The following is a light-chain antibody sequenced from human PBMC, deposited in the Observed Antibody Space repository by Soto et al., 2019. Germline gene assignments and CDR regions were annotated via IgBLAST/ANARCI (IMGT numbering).Light chain of an antibody. J-gene: IGLJ1*01. V-gene: IGLV2-23*01. CDR2: EGS. Sequence: QSVLTQPASVSGSTGKSITISATGTSSDVGSYNRVSWYQQHPCKATNLMIYEGSKRPAGVSNRFSGSKSGHTAYLTISGIQVEDDADDYCFSYEGSSTFSVFGTGTTLTVL. CDR3: FSYEGSSTFSV. CDR1: SSDVGSYNR.